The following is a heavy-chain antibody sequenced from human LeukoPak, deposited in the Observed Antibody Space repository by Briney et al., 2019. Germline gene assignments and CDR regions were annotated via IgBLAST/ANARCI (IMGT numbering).Heavy chain of an antibody. J-gene: IGHJ6*02. D-gene: IGHD3-16*02. CDR1: GGSIGTYY. CDR2: IYVTGT. CDR3: ARHIGGGIEDMDV. Sequence: SETLSLTCTVSGGSIGTYYWGWVRQSPGTGLEWIGYIYVTGTRYNPYLQSRVTISVDRSRNQFFLKMTSVTAADTAVYYCARHIGGGIEDMDVWGQGTTVTVSS. V-gene: IGHV4-59*08.